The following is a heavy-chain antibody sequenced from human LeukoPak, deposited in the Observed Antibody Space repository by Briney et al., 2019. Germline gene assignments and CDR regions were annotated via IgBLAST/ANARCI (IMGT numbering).Heavy chain of an antibody. D-gene: IGHD6-13*01. Sequence: GGSLRLSCAASGFTFDDYAMHWVRQAPGKGLERVSGISWNSGSIGYADSVKGRFTISRDNAKNSLYLQMNSLRAEDTALYYCAKEFLNSSSWYSWGQGTLVTVSS. CDR3: AKEFLNSSSWYS. CDR2: ISWNSGSI. CDR1: GFTFDDYA. V-gene: IGHV3-9*01. J-gene: IGHJ4*02.